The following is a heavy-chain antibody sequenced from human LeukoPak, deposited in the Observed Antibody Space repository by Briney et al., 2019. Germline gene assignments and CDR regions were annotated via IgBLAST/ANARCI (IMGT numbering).Heavy chain of an antibody. Sequence: GGSLRLSCAASGFTFSSYAMSWVRQAPGKGLEWVSSISSSSSYIYYADSVKGRFTISRDNAKNSLYLQMNSLRAEDTAVYYCAREGIAVDNDAFDIWGQGTMVTISS. D-gene: IGHD6-19*01. J-gene: IGHJ3*02. CDR2: ISSSSSYI. V-gene: IGHV3-21*01. CDR1: GFTFSSYA. CDR3: AREGIAVDNDAFDI.